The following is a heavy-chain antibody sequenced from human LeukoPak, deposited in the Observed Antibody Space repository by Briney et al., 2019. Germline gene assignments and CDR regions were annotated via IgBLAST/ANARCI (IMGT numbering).Heavy chain of an antibody. V-gene: IGHV4-34*01. J-gene: IGHJ3*02. CDR2: IYYSGST. CDR3: ARMVVSLYAFDI. D-gene: IGHD2-15*01. CDR1: GGSFSGYY. Sequence: SETLSLTCAVYGGSFSGYYWSWIRQPPGKGLEWIGSIYYSGSTYYNPSLKSRVTISVDTSKNQFSLKLSSVTAADTAVYYCARMVVSLYAFDIWGQGTMVTVSS.